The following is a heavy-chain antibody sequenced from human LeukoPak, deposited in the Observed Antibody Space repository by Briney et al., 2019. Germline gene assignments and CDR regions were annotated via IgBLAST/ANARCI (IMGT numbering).Heavy chain of an antibody. J-gene: IGHJ4*02. CDR1: GGSFSGYY. CDR2: INHSGST. V-gene: IGHV4-34*01. D-gene: IGHD6-19*01. CDR3: ASWRRGAGDY. Sequence: PSETLSLTCAVYGGSFSGYYWSWIRLPPGKGLEWIGEINHSGSTNYNPSLKSRVTISVDTSKNQFSLKLSSVTAADTAVYYCASWRRGAGDYWGQGTLVTVSS.